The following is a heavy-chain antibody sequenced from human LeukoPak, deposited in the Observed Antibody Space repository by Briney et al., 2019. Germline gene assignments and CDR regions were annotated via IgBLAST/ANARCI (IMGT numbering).Heavy chain of an antibody. Sequence: GGSLRLSCAASGFTFSSYSMNWVRQAPGKGLEWVSSISSSSSYIYYADSVKGRFTISRDNAKNSLYLQMNSLRAEDTAVYYCARDGPTYYYDSSGYYYGYWGQGTLVTVSS. V-gene: IGHV3-21*01. CDR1: GFTFSSYS. CDR3: ARDGPTYYYDSSGYYYGY. J-gene: IGHJ4*02. CDR2: ISSSSSYI. D-gene: IGHD3-22*01.